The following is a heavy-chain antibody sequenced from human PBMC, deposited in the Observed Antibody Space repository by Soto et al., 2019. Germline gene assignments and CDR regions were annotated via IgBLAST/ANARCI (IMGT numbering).Heavy chain of an antibody. CDR1: GFTFSRNW. D-gene: IGHD6-19*01. J-gene: IGHJ3*01. CDR2: IKQDGSEI. Sequence: VGSLRLSCAASGFTFSRNWMGWVRQAPGKGLEWVANIKQDGSEIYYVDSVKGRFTISRDNAKNSLYLQMTSLRVEDTAVYYCARPLGWRDAFDVWGRGTVVTVSS. CDR3: ARPLGWRDAFDV. V-gene: IGHV3-7*01.